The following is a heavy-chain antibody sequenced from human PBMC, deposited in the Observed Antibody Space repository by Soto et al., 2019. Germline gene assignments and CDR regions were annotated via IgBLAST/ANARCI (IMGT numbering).Heavy chain of an antibody. J-gene: IGHJ6*02. CDR3: ARGRGIAAAGRFWVDWGMDV. CDR2: INHSGST. Sequence: PSETLSLTCAVYGGSFSGYYWSWIRQPPGKGLEWIGEINHSGSTNYNPSLKSRVTISVDTSKNQFSLKLSSVTAADTAVYYCARGRGIAAAGRFWVDWGMDVWGQGTTVTVSS. V-gene: IGHV4-34*01. CDR1: GGSFSGYY. D-gene: IGHD6-13*01.